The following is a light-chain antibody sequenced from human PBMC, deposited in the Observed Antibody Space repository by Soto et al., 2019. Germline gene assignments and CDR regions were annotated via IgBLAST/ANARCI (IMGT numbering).Light chain of an antibody. CDR1: QRVSSS. CDR2: GAF. CDR3: QHYHNGPQAT. Sequence: EIVMTQSPATLSVSPGDRATLSCRASQRVSSSLAWYQQQPGQAPRLLIYGAFIRATGVPARFSGSGSGTEFTLTISSLQSEDFALYYCQHYHNGPQATCGQGTKVEI. J-gene: IGKJ1*01. V-gene: IGKV3-15*01.